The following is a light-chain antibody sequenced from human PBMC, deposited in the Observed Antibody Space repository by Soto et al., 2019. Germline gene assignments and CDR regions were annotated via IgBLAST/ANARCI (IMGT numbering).Light chain of an antibody. V-gene: IGKV3-15*01. CDR2: GAS. CDR3: QQYNNCPPEWT. Sequence: EIVMTQSPATLSVSPGERATLSCRASQSVSSNLAWYQQKPGQAPRLLIYGASTRATGIPARFSGSGSGTEVTPTISSLQSEDYSAFYCQQYNNCPPEWTFGQGTKGEIK. CDR1: QSVSSN. J-gene: IGKJ1*01.